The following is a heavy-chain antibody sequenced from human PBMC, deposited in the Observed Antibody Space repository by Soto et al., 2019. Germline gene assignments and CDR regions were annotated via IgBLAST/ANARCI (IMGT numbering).Heavy chain of an antibody. CDR1: GGSISSSNW. CDR2: IYHSGST. Sequence: QVQLQESDPGLVKHSGTLSLTCAVSGGSISSSNWWSWVRQPPGKGLEWIREIYHSGSTNYNPSLKSRVTISVDKSKNQFSLKLSSVTAADTAVYSCARTPWDGYTGYCFDYWGQGTLVTVSS. J-gene: IGHJ4*02. V-gene: IGHV4-4*02. D-gene: IGHD5-18*01. CDR3: ARTPWDGYTGYCFDY.